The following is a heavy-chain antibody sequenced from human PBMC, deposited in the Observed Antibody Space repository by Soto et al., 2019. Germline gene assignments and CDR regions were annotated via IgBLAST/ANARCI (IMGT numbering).Heavy chain of an antibody. Sequence: QLQLQESGPGLVKPSETLSLTCTVSGGSISSSSYYWGWIRQPPGKGLEWIGSIYYSGSTYYNPSLKSRVTISVDTSKNQFSLKLSSVTAADTAVYYCARTNWDWYFDLWGRGTLVTVSS. V-gene: IGHV4-39*01. CDR1: GGSISSSSYY. CDR3: ARTNWDWYFDL. CDR2: IYYSGST. D-gene: IGHD7-27*01. J-gene: IGHJ2*01.